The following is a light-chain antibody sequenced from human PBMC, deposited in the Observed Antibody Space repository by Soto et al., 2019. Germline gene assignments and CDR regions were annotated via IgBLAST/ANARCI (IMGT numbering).Light chain of an antibody. J-gene: IGKJ4*01. V-gene: IGKV4-1*01. CDR2: LAS. Sequence: DIVMTQSPDSLGVSLGERATINCKSSQSVLMNANDKNYLAWYQQKAGQPPKLLISLASTREPGVPDRFSGSGCGTDFTLTISSLQAEDVAVYYCQQFYTTLTFGGGTQVEIK. CDR3: QQFYTTLT. CDR1: QSVLMNANDKNY.